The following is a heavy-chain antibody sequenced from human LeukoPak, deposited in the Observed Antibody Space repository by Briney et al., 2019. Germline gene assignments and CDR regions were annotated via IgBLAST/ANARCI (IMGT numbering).Heavy chain of an antibody. CDR1: GDTFTSYD. J-gene: IGHJ5*02. Sequence: GASVKVSCKASGDTFTSYDFNWVRQTTGQGLEWMRWMNPHSGATGYAQKFLGRVTLTRNTSISTVYMEVSSLRSEDTAVYYCARGRRSYGAGSYSSWFDPWGQGTVVTVSS. CDR2: MNPHSGAT. CDR3: ARGRRSYGAGSYSSWFDP. V-gene: IGHV1-8*01. D-gene: IGHD3-10*01.